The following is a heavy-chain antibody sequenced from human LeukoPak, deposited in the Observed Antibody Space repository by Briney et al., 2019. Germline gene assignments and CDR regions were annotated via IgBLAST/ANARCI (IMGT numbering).Heavy chain of an antibody. CDR3: VKNGGDFWSGYYYYYMGV. Sequence: GGSLRLSCAASGFTFNSYAMSWVRQAPGKGLEWVSIISGSGGRTYYADSVQGRFTFSRDSSKNTLYLQMNSLRAEDTAEYYCVKNGGDFWSGYYYYYMGVWGKGTTVTVSS. CDR2: ISGSGGRT. V-gene: IGHV3-23*01. CDR1: GFTFNSYA. D-gene: IGHD3-3*01. J-gene: IGHJ6*03.